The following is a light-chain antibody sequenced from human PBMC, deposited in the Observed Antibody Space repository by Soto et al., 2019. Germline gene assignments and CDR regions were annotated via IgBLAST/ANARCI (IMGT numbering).Light chain of an antibody. CDR2: DGS. CDR1: SSDIGGYNY. Sequence: QSALTQPASVSGSPGQSITISCTGTSSDIGGYNYVSWYQQLPGKVPKLIIYDGSNRPSGVSDRFSGSKSGNAASLTISGLHAEDEADYYCSSYTSTSTLYVFGTGTKLTVL. V-gene: IGLV2-14*03. J-gene: IGLJ1*01. CDR3: SSYTSTSTLYV.